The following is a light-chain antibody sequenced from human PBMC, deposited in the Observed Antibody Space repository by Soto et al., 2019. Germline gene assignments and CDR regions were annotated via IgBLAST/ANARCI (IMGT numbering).Light chain of an antibody. CDR3: CSYAGSSTSPYV. CDR1: SSDVGSYNL. V-gene: IGLV2-23*01. J-gene: IGLJ1*01. Sequence: QSALTQPASVSGSPRQSITISCTGTSSDVGSYNLVSWYQQHPGKAPKLMIYEGSKRPSGVSNRFSGSKSGNTASLTISGLQAEDEADYYCCSYAGSSTSPYVFGTGTKVTVL. CDR2: EGS.